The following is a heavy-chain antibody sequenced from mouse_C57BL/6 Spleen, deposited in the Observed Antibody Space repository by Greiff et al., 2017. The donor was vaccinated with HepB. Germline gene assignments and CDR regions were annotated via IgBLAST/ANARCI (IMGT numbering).Heavy chain of an antibody. J-gene: IGHJ2*01. V-gene: IGHV14-2*01. CDR1: GYNFTDYY. D-gene: IGHD3-2*02. CDR2: IDPEDGET. Sequence: VQLQQSGAELVKPGASVKLSCTASGYNFTDYYMHWVKQRTGQGLEWIGRIDPEDGETKYDPKFKGKATITADKSSNTAYMQLSSLTSEDTAVYYWARRGCSGYGGYFDVWGQGTTLTVSS. CDR3: ARRGCSGYGGYFDV.